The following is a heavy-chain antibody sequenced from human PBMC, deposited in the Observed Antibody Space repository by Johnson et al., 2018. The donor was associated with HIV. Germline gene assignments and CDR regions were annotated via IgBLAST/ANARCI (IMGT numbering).Heavy chain of an antibody. J-gene: IGHJ3*02. Sequence: QVLLVESGGGLVKPGGSLRLSCAASGFTFSDYYMSWIRQAPGKGLEWVSYISSSGSTIYYADSVKGRFTISRDNSKNTLYLQMNSLRAEDTAVYYCAKDPVGATWAFDIGGQGTMVTVSS. D-gene: IGHD1-26*01. CDR3: AKDPVGATWAFDI. CDR2: ISSSGSTI. V-gene: IGHV3-11*04. CDR1: GFTFSDYY.